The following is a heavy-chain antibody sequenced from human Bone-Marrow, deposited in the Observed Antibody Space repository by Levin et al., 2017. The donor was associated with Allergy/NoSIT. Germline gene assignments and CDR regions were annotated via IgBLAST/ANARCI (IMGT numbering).Heavy chain of an antibody. D-gene: IGHD3-9*01. CDR3: STGTNILPAGNAFDV. J-gene: IGHJ3*01. Sequence: TGGSLRLSCAASGFTFNKARMTWVRQAPGQGLEWVGRIKTKTDGGTIDYAAPVKGRFTISRDDSTNTLYLQMNSLKTEDTAVYYCSTGTNILPAGNAFDVWGQGTMVTVSS. CDR2: IKTKTDGGTI. CDR1: GFTFNKAR. V-gene: IGHV3-15*01.